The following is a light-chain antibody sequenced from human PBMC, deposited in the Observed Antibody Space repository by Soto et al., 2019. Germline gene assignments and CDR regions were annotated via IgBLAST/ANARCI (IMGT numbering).Light chain of an antibody. Sequence: EVVLTQSPVTLSLSPGERGTLSCRASQSVSSSYLAWYQQKPGQAPRLLISDASNRATGIPARFSGSGSGTDFTLTISRLEPEDFAVYYCQQYGSSPLTFGGGTKVDIK. J-gene: IGKJ4*01. CDR2: DAS. V-gene: IGKV3-20*01. CDR1: QSVSSSY. CDR3: QQYGSSPLT.